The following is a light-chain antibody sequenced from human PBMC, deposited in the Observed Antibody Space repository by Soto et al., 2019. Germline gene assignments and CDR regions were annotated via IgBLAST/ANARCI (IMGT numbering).Light chain of an antibody. J-gene: IGKJ4*01. CDR1: QSVYSNY. Sequence: EIVLTQSPGTLSLSPGERATLSCRASQSVYSNYLAWYQGKPGQAPRLLIYGASSRATGIPDRFSGSGSGRDFTLTISRLEPEDSAVYYCQQYGSAPPLTFGGGTKVDIK. CDR3: QQYGSAPPLT. V-gene: IGKV3-20*01. CDR2: GAS.